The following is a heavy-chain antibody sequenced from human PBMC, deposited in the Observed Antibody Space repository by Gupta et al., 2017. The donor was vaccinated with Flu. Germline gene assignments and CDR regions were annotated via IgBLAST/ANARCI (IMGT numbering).Heavy chain of an antibody. D-gene: IGHD3-9*01. CDR2: IYYSGST. V-gene: IGHV4-30-4*01. J-gene: IGHJ4*02. CDR3: ARDYSPLKYYDISQVHARHQFDY. Sequence: RRSPGKGLEWIGYIYYSGSTYYNPSLKSLVTISGETSKNQFSLKLSSVTAADTAVYYCARDYSPLKYYDISQVHARHQFDYWGQGTLVTVSS.